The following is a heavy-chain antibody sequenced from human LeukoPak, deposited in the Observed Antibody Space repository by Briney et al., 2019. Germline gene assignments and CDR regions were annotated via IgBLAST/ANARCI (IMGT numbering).Heavy chain of an antibody. D-gene: IGHD6-19*01. CDR1: GFTFSDHH. Sequence: PGGSLRLSCAASGFTFSDHHMDWVRQAPGKGLEWVGRIRNKANSYTTEDAASVKGRFTISRDDSKNSLYLQMDSLKTEDTAVYYCARIGGRSGAGDGFDIWGQGTMVTVPP. J-gene: IGHJ3*02. V-gene: IGHV3-72*01. CDR3: ARIGGRSGAGDGFDI. CDR2: IRNKANSYTT.